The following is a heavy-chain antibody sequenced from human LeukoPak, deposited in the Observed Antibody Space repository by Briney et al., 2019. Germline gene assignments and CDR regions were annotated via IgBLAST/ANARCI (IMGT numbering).Heavy chain of an antibody. CDR3: ARDSLSKYCSGGRCDTYYFDY. CDR2: IYHSGST. CDR1: GYSISIGYY. J-gene: IGHJ4*02. V-gene: IGHV4-38-2*02. D-gene: IGHD2-15*01. Sequence: SETLSLTCAVSGYSISIGYYWGWIRQPPGKGLEWIGNIYHSGSTYYNPSLKSRVTISVDTSKNQFSLKLSSVTAADTAVYYCARDSLSKYCSGGRCDTYYFDYWGQGTLVTVSS.